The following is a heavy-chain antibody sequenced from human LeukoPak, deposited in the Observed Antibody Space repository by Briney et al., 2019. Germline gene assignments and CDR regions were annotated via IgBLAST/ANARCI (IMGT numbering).Heavy chain of an antibody. V-gene: IGHV4-39*01. CDR3: ARQLIQPRAFDY. CDR1: GDSINSPHYY. D-gene: IGHD3-16*01. Sequence: SETLSLTCNVSGDSINSPHYYWAWIRQPPGKGLEWIGSIYYSGGAYSHPSLKSRATIFVDTSNNHFSLKLRSVTAADTAVYYCARQLIQPRAFDYWAQGTLVTVSS. CDR2: IYYSGGA. J-gene: IGHJ4*02.